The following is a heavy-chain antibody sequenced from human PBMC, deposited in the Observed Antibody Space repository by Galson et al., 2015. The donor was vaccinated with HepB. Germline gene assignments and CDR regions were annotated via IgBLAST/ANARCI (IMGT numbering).Heavy chain of an antibody. CDR3: AKDLGVGGYDGVIGAFDV. D-gene: IGHD3-3*01. CDR1: GFTFSRYA. Sequence: SLRLSCAASGFTFSRYAMSWVRQAPGKGLQWVSTISGSGRSPHYADSVKGRFTISRDNSKDMLYLEVNSLRVEDTAIYHCAKDLGVGGYDGVIGAFDVWGQGRVVAVSS. CDR2: ISGSGRSP. V-gene: IGHV3-23*01. J-gene: IGHJ3*01.